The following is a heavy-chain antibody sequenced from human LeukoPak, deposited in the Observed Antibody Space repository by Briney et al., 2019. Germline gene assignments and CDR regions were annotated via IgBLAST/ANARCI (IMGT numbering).Heavy chain of an antibody. V-gene: IGHV1-46*01. CDR1: GYTFTSYY. D-gene: IGHD3-3*01. J-gene: IGHJ5*02. Sequence: GASVKVSCKASGYTFTSYYMHWVRQAPGQGLEWMGIINPSGGSTSYAQKFQGRVTMTRDTSTSIVYMELSSLRSEDTAVYYCARDSPILGWFDPWGQGTLVTVSS. CDR2: INPSGGST. CDR3: ARDSPILGWFDP.